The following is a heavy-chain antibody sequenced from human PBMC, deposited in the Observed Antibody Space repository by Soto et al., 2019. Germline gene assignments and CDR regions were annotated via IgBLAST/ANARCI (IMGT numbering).Heavy chain of an antibody. Sequence: PGGSLRLSCAASGFTFSSYAMSWVRQAPGKGLEWVSAISGSGGSTYYADSVKGRFTISRDNSKNTLYLQMNSLRAEDTAVYYCAKDFKTSDSSGFVTGIDPWGQGTLVTVSS. CDR3: AKDFKTSDSSGFVTGIDP. D-gene: IGHD3-22*01. CDR1: GFTFSSYA. J-gene: IGHJ5*02. CDR2: ISGSGGST. V-gene: IGHV3-23*01.